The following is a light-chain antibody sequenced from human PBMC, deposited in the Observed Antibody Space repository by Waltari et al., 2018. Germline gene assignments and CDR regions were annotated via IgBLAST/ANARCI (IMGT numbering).Light chain of an antibody. CDR2: RNT. V-gene: IGLV3-25*03. CDR3: QAADDSGDHVL. Sequence: SPGLTQPPSVSVSPGQTAIITCSGDELADKYIYWFQQKAGQAPVVVSRRNTGGPSGIPRRTSASDSRTTGTLVISGVQAEDEAEYYCQAADDSGDHVLFGGGTKLTVL. CDR1: ELADKY. J-gene: IGLJ2*01.